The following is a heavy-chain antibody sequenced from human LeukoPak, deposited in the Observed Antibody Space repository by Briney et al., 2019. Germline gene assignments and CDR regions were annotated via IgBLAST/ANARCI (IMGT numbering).Heavy chain of an antibody. J-gene: IGHJ3*02. CDR1: GFTFSNAW. CDR2: IKSKTDGGTT. D-gene: IGHD2-2*02. V-gene: IGHV3-15*01. CDR3: TTPLLYCSSTSCYKDAFDI. Sequence: SGGSLRLSCAASGFTFSNAWMSWVRQAPGKGLEWVGRIKSKTDGGTTDYAAPVKGRFTISRDDSKNTLYLQMNSLKTEDTAVYYCTTPLLYCSSTSCYKDAFDIWGQGTMVNVSS.